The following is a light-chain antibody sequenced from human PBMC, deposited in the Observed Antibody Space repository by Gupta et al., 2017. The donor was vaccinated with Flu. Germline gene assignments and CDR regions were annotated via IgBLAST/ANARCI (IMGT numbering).Light chain of an antibody. CDR2: DNV. Sequence: FVVYDNVRRPSGIPERFSASKCGTSATVNITGLQTGEEADYYCETWDRSRSVGLFGGGTKLTVL. CDR3: ETWDRSRSVGL. J-gene: IGLJ3*02. V-gene: IGLV1-51*01.